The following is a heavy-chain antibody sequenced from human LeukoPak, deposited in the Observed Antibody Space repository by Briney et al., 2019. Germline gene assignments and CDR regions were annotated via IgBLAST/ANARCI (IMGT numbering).Heavy chain of an antibody. V-gene: IGHV4-30-4*01. J-gene: IGHJ4*02. CDR3: ARPQLERRHYPLDY. CDR2: IYYSGST. D-gene: IGHD1-1*01. CDR1: GGSISSGDYY. Sequence: SETLSLTCTVSGGSISSGDYYWSWIRQPPGKGLEWIGYIYYSGSTYYNPSLKSRVTISVDTSKNQFSLKLSSVTAADTAVYYCARPQLERRHYPLDYWGQGTLVTVSS.